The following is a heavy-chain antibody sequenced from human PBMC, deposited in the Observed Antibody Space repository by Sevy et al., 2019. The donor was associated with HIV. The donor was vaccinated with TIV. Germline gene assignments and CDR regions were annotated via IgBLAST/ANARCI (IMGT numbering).Heavy chain of an antibody. V-gene: IGHV3-15*01. CDR3: TTPEFPIYYGMDV. CDR2: IKSKTDGGTT. Sequence: GGSLRLSCAASGFTFSNAWMSWVLQAPGKGLEWVGRIKSKTDGGTTDYAAPVKGRFTISRDDSKNTLYLQMNSLKTEDTAVYYCTTPEFPIYYGMDVWGQGTTVTVSS. D-gene: IGHD3-10*01. J-gene: IGHJ6*02. CDR1: GFTFSNAW.